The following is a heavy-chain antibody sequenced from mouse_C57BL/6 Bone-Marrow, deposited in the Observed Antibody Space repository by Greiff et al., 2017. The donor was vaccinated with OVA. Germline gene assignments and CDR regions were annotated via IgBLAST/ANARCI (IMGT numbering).Heavy chain of an antibody. D-gene: IGHD1-1*01. J-gene: IGHJ3*01. CDR2: IYPRSGNT. Sequence: VKLVESGAELARPGASVKLSCKASGYTFTSYGISWVKQRTGQGLEWIGEIYPRSGNTYYNEKFKGKATLTADKSSSTAYMELRSLTSEDSAVYFCAPLYGSLFAYWGQGTLVTVSA. V-gene: IGHV1-81*01. CDR1: GYTFTSYG. CDR3: APLYGSLFAY.